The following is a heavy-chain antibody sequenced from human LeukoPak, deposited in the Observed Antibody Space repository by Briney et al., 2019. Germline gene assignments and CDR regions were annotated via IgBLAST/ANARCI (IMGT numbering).Heavy chain of an antibody. D-gene: IGHD5-24*01. Sequence: GGSLRLSCAASGFTFSSYAMSWVRQAPGKGLEWVSAISGSGGSTYYADSVKGRFIISRDNSKNTLYLQMNSLRAEDTAVYYCAKQGDGYIYGLSFDYWGQGTLVTVSS. J-gene: IGHJ4*02. V-gene: IGHV3-23*01. CDR3: AKQGDGYIYGLSFDY. CDR2: ISGSGGST. CDR1: GFTFSSYA.